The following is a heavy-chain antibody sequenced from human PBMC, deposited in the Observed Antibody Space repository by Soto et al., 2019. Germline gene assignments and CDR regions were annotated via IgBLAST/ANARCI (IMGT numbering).Heavy chain of an antibody. Sequence: GVSVKACSKNPGYTTTGYVIHWVRQAPGQRLVWMGWINAANGDTKYSQNFQGRVTITRDTSATTAYMELSGLRSEDTAVYFCARDHDWTDFAYWGQGTLVPVS. D-gene: IGHD3-9*01. CDR3: ARDHDWTDFAY. V-gene: IGHV1-3*01. CDR2: INAANGDT. J-gene: IGHJ4*02. CDR1: GYTTTGYV.